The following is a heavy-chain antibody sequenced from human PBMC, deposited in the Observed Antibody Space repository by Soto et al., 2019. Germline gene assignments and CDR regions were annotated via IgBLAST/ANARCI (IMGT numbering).Heavy chain of an antibody. J-gene: IGHJ3*02. CDR1: GYTFTSYG. CDR3: ARVGGDSYYYDSSGYSRQVGAFDI. Sequence: GASVKVSCKASGYTFTSYGISWVRQAPGQVLEWMGWISAYNGNTNYAQKLQGRVTMTTDTSTSTAYMELRSLRSDDTAVYYCARVGGDSYYYDSSGYSRQVGAFDIWGQGTMVTVSS. V-gene: IGHV1-18*01. CDR2: ISAYNGNT. D-gene: IGHD3-22*01.